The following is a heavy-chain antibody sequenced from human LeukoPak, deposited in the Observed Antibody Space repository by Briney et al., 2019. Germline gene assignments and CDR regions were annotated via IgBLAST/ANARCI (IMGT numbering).Heavy chain of an antibody. D-gene: IGHD3-22*01. CDR1: GFTFSSYG. CDR2: ISYDGSNK. V-gene: IGHV3-30*18. Sequence: GRSLRLSCAASGFTFSSYGMHWVRQAPGKGLEWVAVISYDGSNKYYADSVKGRFTISRDNSKNTLYLQMNSLGAEDTAVYYCAKSDSIGLAGWYYYGMDVWGQGTTATVSS. CDR3: AKSDSIGLAGWYYYGMDV. J-gene: IGHJ6*02.